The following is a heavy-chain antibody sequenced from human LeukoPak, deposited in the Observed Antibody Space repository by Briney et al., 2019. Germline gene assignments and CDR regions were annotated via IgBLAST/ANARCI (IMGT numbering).Heavy chain of an antibody. D-gene: IGHD2-15*01. CDR2: IYYSGCT. J-gene: IGHJ4*02. CDR1: GGSISSYY. Sequence: SETLSLTCTVSGGSISSYYWSWIRQPPGKGLEWIGYIYYSGCTNYNPSLKSRVTISVDTSKNQFSLKLSSVTAADTAVYYCARVGNKYCSGGSCYPDLFDYWGQGTLVTVSS. V-gene: IGHV4-59*01. CDR3: ARVGNKYCSGGSCYPDLFDY.